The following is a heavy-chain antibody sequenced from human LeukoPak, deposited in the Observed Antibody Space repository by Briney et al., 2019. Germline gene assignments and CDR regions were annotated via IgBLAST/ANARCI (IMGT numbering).Heavy chain of an antibody. Sequence: ASVKVSCKVSGYTLTQLSMHWVRQAPGKGLEWMGGFYPEYGETIYAQKFQGRVTMTEDTSTDTAYMELSSLRSEDTAVYYCATDFAHGYYYGSGSQYGMDVWGQGTTVTVSS. V-gene: IGHV1-24*01. D-gene: IGHD3-10*01. J-gene: IGHJ6*02. CDR2: FYPEYGET. CDR3: ATDFAHGYYYGSGSQYGMDV. CDR1: GYTLTQLS.